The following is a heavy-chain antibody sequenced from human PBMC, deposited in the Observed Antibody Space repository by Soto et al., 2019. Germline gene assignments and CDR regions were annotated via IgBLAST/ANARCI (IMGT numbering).Heavy chain of an antibody. J-gene: IGHJ5*02. V-gene: IGHV4-59*01. CDR2: IYYSGST. CDR3: ARARGHTGILMGFDP. D-gene: IGHD3-16*01. CDR1: GGSISSYY. Sequence: PSETLSLTCTVSGGSISSYYWSWIRQPPGKGLEWIGYIYYSGSTNYNPSLKSRVTISVDTSKNQFSLKLSSVTAADTAVYYCARARGHTGILMGFDPWGQGTLVTVSS.